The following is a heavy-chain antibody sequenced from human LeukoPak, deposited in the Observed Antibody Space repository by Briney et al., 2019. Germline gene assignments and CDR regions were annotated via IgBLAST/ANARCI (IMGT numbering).Heavy chain of an antibody. J-gene: IGHJ5*02. D-gene: IGHD1-26*01. Sequence: SETLSLTCTVSGGSISSYYWSWIRQPPGKGLEWIGYIYYSGSTNYNPSLKSRLTISVDTSKNQFSLKLSSVTAADTAVYYCASNSGSYPTWFDPWGQGTLVTVSS. CDR3: ASNSGSYPTWFDP. CDR1: GGSISSYY. V-gene: IGHV4-59*08. CDR2: IYYSGST.